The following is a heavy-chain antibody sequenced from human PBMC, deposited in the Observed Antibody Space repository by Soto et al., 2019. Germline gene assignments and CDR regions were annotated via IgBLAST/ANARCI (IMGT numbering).Heavy chain of an antibody. Sequence: SETLSLTCAVYGGSVSGYFWSWIRQPPGKGLEWIGEINHSGTTSYSPPLDSRVTTSVDTSKNQFSLRLSSVTAADTAIYYCARRYCSDSYCSYFDYWGRGTLVTVSS. CDR1: GGSVSGYF. CDR3: ARRYCSDSYCSYFDY. CDR2: INHSGTT. J-gene: IGHJ4*02. D-gene: IGHD2-15*01. V-gene: IGHV4-34*01.